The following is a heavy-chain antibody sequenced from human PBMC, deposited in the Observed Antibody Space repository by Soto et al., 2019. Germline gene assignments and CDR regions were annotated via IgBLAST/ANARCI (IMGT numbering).Heavy chain of an antibody. CDR1: GFTFSSYA. J-gene: IGHJ4*02. D-gene: IGHD3-10*01. CDR2: ISGSGGVT. CDR3: VLWPPYYFDY. V-gene: IGHV3-23*01. Sequence: EVQLLESGGGLVQPGGSLRLSCAASGFTFSSYAMSWVRQAPGKGLEWVSAISGSGGVTYYADSVKGRFTISRDNSKNTQYLQMTSLRAEDTVLYYCVLWPPYYFDYWGQGTLVTVSS.